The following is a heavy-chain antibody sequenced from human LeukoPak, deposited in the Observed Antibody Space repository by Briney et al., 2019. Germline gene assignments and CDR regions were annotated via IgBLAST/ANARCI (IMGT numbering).Heavy chain of an antibody. V-gene: IGHV3-53*01. CDR1: EFTVSSNY. CDR2: IYSGGST. J-gene: IGHJ4*02. D-gene: IGHD3-22*01. Sequence: GGSLRLSCAASEFTVSSNYMNWVRQAPGKGLEWVSVIYSGGSTYYADSVKGRFTISRDNPKNTLYLQMNSLRAEDTAVYYCARGSRYYSDSSGYYHFDYWGQGTLVTVSS. CDR3: ARGSRYYSDSSGYYHFDY.